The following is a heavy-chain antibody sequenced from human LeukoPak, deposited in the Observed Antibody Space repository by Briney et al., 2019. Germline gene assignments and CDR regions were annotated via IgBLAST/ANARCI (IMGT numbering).Heavy chain of an antibody. CDR2: IRYDGSNK. V-gene: IGHV3-30*02. CDR3: AKAFLSVHDSFDI. D-gene: IGHD2/OR15-2a*01. Sequence: GGSLRLSCAASGFTFSSYGMHWVRQAPGKGLEWVAFIRYDGSNKYYAGSVKGRSTISRDNSKSTLFLQMNSLRAEDTAVYYCAKAFLSVHDSFDIWGQGTMVTVSS. J-gene: IGHJ3*02. CDR1: GFTFSSYG.